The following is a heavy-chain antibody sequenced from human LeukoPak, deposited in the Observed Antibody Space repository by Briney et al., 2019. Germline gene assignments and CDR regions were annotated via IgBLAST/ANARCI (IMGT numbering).Heavy chain of an antibody. V-gene: IGHV4-61*02. CDR2: IYTSGST. D-gene: IGHD3-10*01. J-gene: IGHJ6*03. CDR1: GGSISSGSYY. Sequence: SETLSLTCTVSGGSISSGSYYWSWIRQPAGKGLEWIGRIYTSGSTNYNPSLKSRVTISVDTSKNQFSLKLSSVTAADTAVYYCAREGNAFPYYYCYYMDVWGKGTTVTVSS. CDR3: AREGNAFPYYYCYYMDV.